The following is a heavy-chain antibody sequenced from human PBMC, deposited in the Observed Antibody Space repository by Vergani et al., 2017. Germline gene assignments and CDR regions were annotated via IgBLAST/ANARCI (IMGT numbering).Heavy chain of an antibody. J-gene: IGHJ6*02. V-gene: IGHV3-15*07. CDR3: TTDPRYCGDGSCYWLRDHHYYGMDV. D-gene: IGHD2-21*01. CDR1: GFSFRNAW. Sequence: EVQLVESGGGIVKPGGSLRLSCVASGFSFRNAWMNWVRRTPGKGLEWVGRIKSTFDRGTTDYAAAVKGRFTISRDYSKNTLFLQMNGLKTEDIGVYYCTTDPRYCGDGSCYWLRDHHYYGMDVWGQGTTVTVSS. CDR2: IKSTFDRGTT.